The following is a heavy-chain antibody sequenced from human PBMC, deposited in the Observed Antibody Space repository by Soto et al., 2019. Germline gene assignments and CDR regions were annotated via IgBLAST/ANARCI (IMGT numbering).Heavy chain of an antibody. CDR3: ARDLPYSNYGSWWFDP. CDR2: IIANLDIT. J-gene: IGHJ5*02. CDR1: GGTFSSYI. D-gene: IGHD4-4*01. V-gene: IGHV1-69*04. Sequence: GASVKVSCKASGGTFSSYIITWVRQAPGQGLEWMGRIIANLDITYYAQRFQGRVTITTDTSTSTAYMELRSLRSDDTAVYYCARDLPYSNYGSWWFDPWGQGTLVTVSS.